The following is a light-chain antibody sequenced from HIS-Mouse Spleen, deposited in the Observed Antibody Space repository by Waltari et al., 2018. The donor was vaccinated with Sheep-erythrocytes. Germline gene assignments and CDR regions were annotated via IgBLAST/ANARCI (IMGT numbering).Light chain of an antibody. Sequence: QSALTQPRSVSGSPGQSVTISCTGTSSDVGGYNYVSWYQQYPGKAPKLMIYDVSKRPSGVPDRFSGSTSGNTASLTISGLQAEDEADYYCCSYAGSYTFAVVFGGGTKLTVL. CDR1: SSDVGGYNY. V-gene: IGLV2-11*01. CDR2: DVS. CDR3: CSYAGSYTFAVV. J-gene: IGLJ2*01.